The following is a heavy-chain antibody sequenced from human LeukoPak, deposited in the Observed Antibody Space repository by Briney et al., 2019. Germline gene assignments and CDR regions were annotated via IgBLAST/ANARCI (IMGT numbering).Heavy chain of an antibody. CDR3: AKARRSTGWAYNDY. V-gene: IGHV3-23*01. CDR2: IVGVGGTT. D-gene: IGHD6-19*01. CDR1: GFTFRGYA. Sequence: GGPLRLSCAASGFTFRGYAMGWVGRAPGKGREWLSVIVGVGGTTFYPDSVKGRFTISRDNSKNTVSLQMNSLRAEATAVYYCAKARRSTGWAYNDYWGQGTLVTVSS. J-gene: IGHJ4*02.